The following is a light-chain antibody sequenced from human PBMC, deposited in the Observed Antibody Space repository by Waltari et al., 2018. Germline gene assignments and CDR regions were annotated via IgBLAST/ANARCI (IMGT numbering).Light chain of an antibody. V-gene: IGKV1-39*01. CDR1: QSIANY. CDR3: QQSYSVPRGGFA. Sequence: DIQMTQSPSSLSASVGGRISITFRASQSIANYLNWYQQKPGKAPDRLIYDESYLFSGVPSRFSGSGSGTDFTLTIDSLQPEDFATYYCQQSYSVPRGGFAFGPGTKVDIK. J-gene: IGKJ3*01. CDR2: DES.